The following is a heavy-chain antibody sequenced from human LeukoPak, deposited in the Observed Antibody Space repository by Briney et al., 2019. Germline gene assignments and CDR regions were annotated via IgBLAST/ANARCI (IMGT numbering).Heavy chain of an antibody. Sequence: PSVKLSCKASVYMFTGHYMHWVRQARGQGLEFLAWIKGDSGIPKYAQKFQRSVTLARDTSISTAYMELTELTSDDTAVYYCARELQYSREGYAFDLWGQGTMVTVSS. V-gene: IGHV1-2*02. CDR3: ARELQYSREGYAFDL. CDR1: VYMFTGHY. CDR2: IKGDSGIP. D-gene: IGHD4-11*01. J-gene: IGHJ3*01.